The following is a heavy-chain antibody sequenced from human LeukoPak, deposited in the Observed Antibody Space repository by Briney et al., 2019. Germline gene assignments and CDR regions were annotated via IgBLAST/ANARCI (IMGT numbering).Heavy chain of an antibody. D-gene: IGHD2-15*01. CDR3: AKSPRVVVAATRPSHFDY. CDR1: GFTFSSYG. V-gene: IGHV3-30*18. J-gene: IGHJ4*02. Sequence: GGSLRLSCAASGFTFSSYGMHWVRQAPGKGLEWVAVISYDGSNKYYADSVKGRFTISRDNSKNTLYLQMNSLRAEDTAVYYCAKSPRVVVAATRPSHFDYWAREPWSPSPQ. CDR2: ISYDGSNK.